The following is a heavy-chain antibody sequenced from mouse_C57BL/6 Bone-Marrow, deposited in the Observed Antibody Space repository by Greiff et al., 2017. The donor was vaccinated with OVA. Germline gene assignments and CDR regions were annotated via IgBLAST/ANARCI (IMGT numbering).Heavy chain of an antibody. Sequence: EVKVEESGGGLVQPGGSMKLSCVASGFTFSNYWMNWVRQSPEKGLEWVAQIRLKSDNYATHYAESVKGRFTISRDDSKSSVYLQMNNLRAEDTGIYYCTLIYYGNYVSAYWGQGTTLTVSS. CDR1: GFTFSNYW. D-gene: IGHD2-1*01. CDR2: IRLKSDNYAT. V-gene: IGHV6-3*01. CDR3: TLIYYGNYVSAY. J-gene: IGHJ2*01.